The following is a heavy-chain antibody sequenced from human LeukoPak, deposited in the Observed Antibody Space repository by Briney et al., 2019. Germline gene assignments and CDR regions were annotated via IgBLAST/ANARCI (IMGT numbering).Heavy chain of an antibody. CDR3: AGDRLNGSYYVPFDY. CDR1: GYTFTSYY. CDR2: INPSGGST. V-gene: IGHV1-46*01. D-gene: IGHD1-26*01. J-gene: IGHJ4*02. Sequence: ASVKVSCKASGYTFTSYYMHWVRQAPGQGLEWMGIINPSGGSTSYAQKFQGRVTMTRDTSTSTVYMELSSLRSEDTAVYYCAGDRLNGSYYVPFDYWGQGTLVTVSS.